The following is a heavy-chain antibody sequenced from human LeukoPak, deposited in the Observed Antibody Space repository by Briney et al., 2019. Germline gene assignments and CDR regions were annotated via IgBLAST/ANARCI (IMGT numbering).Heavy chain of an antibody. D-gene: IGHD5-12*01. CDR1: GGSISSSSYY. CDR2: IYYSGST. V-gene: IGHV4-39*07. Sequence: NPSETLSLTCTVSGGSISSSSYYWGWIRQPPGKGLEWIGSIYYSGSTYYNPSLKSRVTISVDTSKNQFSLKLSSVTAADTAVYYCARESHSGYELYYFDYWGQGTLVTVSS. J-gene: IGHJ4*02. CDR3: ARESHSGYELYYFDY.